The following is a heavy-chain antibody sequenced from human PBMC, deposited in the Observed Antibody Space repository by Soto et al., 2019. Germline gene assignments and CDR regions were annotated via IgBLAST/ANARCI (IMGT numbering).Heavy chain of an antibody. CDR2: IYYSGST. J-gene: IGHJ4*02. D-gene: IGHD4-17*01. V-gene: IGHV4-59*01. CDR3: ARDDGDYGVDY. CDR1: GGSISSYY. Sequence: SETLSLTCTASGGSISSYYWSWIRQPPGKGLEWIGYIYYSGSTNYNPSLKSRLTISVDTSKNQFSLKLSSVPAADTAVSYCARDDGDYGVDYWGQGTVVTSPQ.